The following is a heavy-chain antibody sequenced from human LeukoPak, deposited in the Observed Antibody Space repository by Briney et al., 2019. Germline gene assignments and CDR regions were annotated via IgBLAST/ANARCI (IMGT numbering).Heavy chain of an antibody. CDR1: GFTFSDYY. Sequence: GGSLRLSCAASGFTFSDYYMSWVRQAPGKGLEWVSAISGSGGSTYYADSVKGRFTISRDNSKNTLYLQMNSLRAEDTAVYYCAKGAHYYDSSGYSVDAFDIWGQGAMVTVSS. J-gene: IGHJ3*02. CDR2: ISGSGGST. CDR3: AKGAHYYDSSGYSVDAFDI. V-gene: IGHV3-23*01. D-gene: IGHD3-22*01.